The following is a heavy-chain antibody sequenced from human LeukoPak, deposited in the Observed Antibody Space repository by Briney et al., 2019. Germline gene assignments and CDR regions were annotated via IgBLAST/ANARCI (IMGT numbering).Heavy chain of an antibody. J-gene: IGHJ6*02. V-gene: IGHV6-1*01. CDR3: ARDPAYCSSTSCYVRYRMDV. Sequence: SQTLSLTCAISGGSVSSNSAAWNWIRQSPSRGLEWLGRTYYRSKWYNDYAVSVKSRITINPDTSKNQFSLQLNSVTPEDTAVYYCARDPAYCSSTSCYVRYRMDVWGQGTTVTVSS. CDR1: GGSVSSNSAA. CDR2: TYYRSKWYN. D-gene: IGHD2-2*01.